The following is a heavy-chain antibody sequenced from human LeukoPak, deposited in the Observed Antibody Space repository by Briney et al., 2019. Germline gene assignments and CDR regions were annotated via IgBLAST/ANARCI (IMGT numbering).Heavy chain of an antibody. Sequence: GASVKVSCKVSGYTLTELSMHWVRQAPGKGLEWMGGFDPEDGETIYAQKFQRRVTMTEDTSTDTAYMELSSLRSEDAAVYYCATDPYRSSPGGYWGQGTLVTVSS. CDR3: ATDPYRSSPGGY. V-gene: IGHV1-24*01. CDR1: GYTLTELS. J-gene: IGHJ4*02. CDR2: FDPEDGET. D-gene: IGHD6-13*01.